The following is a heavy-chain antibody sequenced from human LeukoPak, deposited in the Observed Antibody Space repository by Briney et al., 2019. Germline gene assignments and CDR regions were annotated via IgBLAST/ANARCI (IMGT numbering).Heavy chain of an antibody. D-gene: IGHD2-21*02. V-gene: IGHV4-59*01. CDR2: ISYSGST. CDR3: ARAGSYRLTATL. J-gene: IGHJ4*02. Sequence: SETLSLTCAVSGGSISPYYWMWIRQPPGKGLEWIGYISYSGSTSFNPSLKSRLAISLDTSTSQVSLKLSSVTAADTAVYYCARAGSYRLTATLWGQGTLVTVSS. CDR1: GGSISPYY.